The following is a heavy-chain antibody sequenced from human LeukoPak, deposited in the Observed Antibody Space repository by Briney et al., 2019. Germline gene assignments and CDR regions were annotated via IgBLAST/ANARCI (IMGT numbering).Heavy chain of an antibody. D-gene: IGHD1-14*01. J-gene: IGHJ5*02. CDR3: AKSDHFDP. V-gene: IGHV3-74*01. CDR2: IKPDGSTI. CDR1: GFSFSSYW. Sequence: GGSLRLSCAASGFSFSSYWMHWVRQAPGKGLVWVSRIKPDGSTISYADSVKGRFTVSRDNAKNTLYLQMNSLRAEDTAVYFCAKSDHFDPWGQGTLVTVSS.